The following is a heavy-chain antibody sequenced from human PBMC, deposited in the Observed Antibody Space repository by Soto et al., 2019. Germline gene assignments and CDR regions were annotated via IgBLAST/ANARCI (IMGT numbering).Heavy chain of an antibody. V-gene: IGHV1-18*01. Sequence: GASVKVSCKASGYTFTSYGISWVRRAPGQGLEWMGWISAYNGNTNYAQKLQGRVTMTTDTSTSTAYMELRSLRSDDTAVYYCARTVGGWYRYYFVYWGQGTLVTVSS. CDR1: GYTFTSYG. CDR2: ISAYNGNT. J-gene: IGHJ4*02. D-gene: IGHD6-19*01. CDR3: ARTVGGWYRYYFVY.